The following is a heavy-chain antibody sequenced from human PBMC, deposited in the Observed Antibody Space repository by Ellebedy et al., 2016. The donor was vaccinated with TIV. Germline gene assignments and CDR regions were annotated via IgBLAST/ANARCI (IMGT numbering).Heavy chain of an antibody. CDR2: INSDGTST. CDR1: GFTFSSYG. Sequence: GGSLRLSCAASGFTFSSYGMHWVRQAPGKGLVWVSRINSDGTSTNYADSVKGRFTISRDNANNTLYLQMNSLRVEDTAVYYCARETWFGELLSVEYWGQGTLVTVSS. CDR3: ARETWFGELLSVEY. J-gene: IGHJ4*02. V-gene: IGHV3-74*01. D-gene: IGHD3-10*01.